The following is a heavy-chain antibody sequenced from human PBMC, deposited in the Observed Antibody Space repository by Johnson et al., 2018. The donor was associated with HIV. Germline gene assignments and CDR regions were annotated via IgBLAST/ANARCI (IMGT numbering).Heavy chain of an antibody. CDR2: IKSTTDGRTT. CDR1: GSIFNNAW. V-gene: IGHV3-15*01. D-gene: IGHD2-15*01. CDR3: STGDILVVVSARLPPLRDAFDI. J-gene: IGHJ3*02. Sequence: MQLVESGGGLVQPGGSLRLSCAASGSIFNNAWMTWFRQAPGKGLEWVGRIKSTTDGRTTDYATAIKGRFTIPRDDSKSMAYLQRNSLKTDDTAVYYGSTGDILVVVSARLPPLRDAFDIWGQGTLVTVSA.